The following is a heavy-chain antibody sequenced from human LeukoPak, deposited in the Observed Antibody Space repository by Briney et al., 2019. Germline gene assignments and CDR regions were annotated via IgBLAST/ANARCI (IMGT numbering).Heavy chain of an antibody. CDR2: IYHSGST. D-gene: IGHD2-15*01. J-gene: IGHJ4*02. CDR1: GYSISSGYY. Sequence: PSETLSLTCAVSGYSISSGYYWGWIRRPPGKGLKWIGSIYHSGSTYYNPSLKSRVTISVDTSKNQFSLKLSSVPAADTAVYYCARLVAATPFIDYWGQGTLVTVSS. CDR3: ARLVAATPFIDY. V-gene: IGHV4-38-2*01.